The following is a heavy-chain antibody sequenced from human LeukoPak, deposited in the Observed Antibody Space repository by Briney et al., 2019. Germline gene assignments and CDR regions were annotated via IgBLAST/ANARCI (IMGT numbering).Heavy chain of an antibody. CDR1: GGSISSGGYY. D-gene: IGHD3-22*01. J-gene: IGHJ4*02. CDR2: IYHSGST. V-gene: IGHV4-30-2*01. Sequence: SETLSLTCTVSGGSISSGGYYWSWIRQPPGKGLEWIGYIYHSGSTYYNPSLKSRVTISVDRSKNQFSLKLSSVTAEDTAVYYCAKRAEDLNYYDSSGDFDYWGQGTLVTVSS. CDR3: AKRAEDLNYYDSSGDFDY.